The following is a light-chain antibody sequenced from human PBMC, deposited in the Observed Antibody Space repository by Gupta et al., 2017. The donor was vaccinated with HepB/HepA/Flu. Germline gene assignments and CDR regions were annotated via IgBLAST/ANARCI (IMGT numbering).Light chain of an antibody. J-gene: IGLJ3*02. CDR2: DNN. CDR3: GTWDTSLSAGV. CDR1: SSNIGKNY. Sequence: QSLLTQPPSVSAASGQKVTISCSGSSSNIGKNYVSWYQQLPGTAPKFLIYDNNKRPSGIPDRFSGSKSGTSATLGITGLQTGDEAVYYCGTWDTSLSAGVFGGGTKLTGL. V-gene: IGLV1-51*01.